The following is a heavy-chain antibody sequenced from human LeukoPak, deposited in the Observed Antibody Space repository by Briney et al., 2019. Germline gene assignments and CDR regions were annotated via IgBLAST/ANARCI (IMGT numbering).Heavy chain of an antibody. J-gene: IGHJ4*02. CDR2: IIPIFGTA. CDR1: GGTFIRYA. CDR3: ARGRPSGSYSCFDY. D-gene: IGHD1-26*01. Sequence: ASVKVSCKASGGTFIRYAISWVRQAPGQGLEWMGGIIPIFGTANYAQKFQGRVTFTADESTSTAYMELSSLRSEDTAVYYCARGRPSGSYSCFDYWGQGTLVTVSS. V-gene: IGHV1-69*01.